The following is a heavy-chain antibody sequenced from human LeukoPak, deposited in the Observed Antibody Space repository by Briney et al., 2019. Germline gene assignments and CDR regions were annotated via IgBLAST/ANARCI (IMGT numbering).Heavy chain of an antibody. J-gene: IGHJ4*02. CDR2: INPTGGST. D-gene: IGHD3-22*01. V-gene: IGHV1-46*01. Sequence: ASVKVSCKASGYIFTSYYMHWLRQAPGQGLEWVGLINPTGGSTTYAQNFQGRVTMTRDTSTTTVYMEVSSLRSEDTAVYYCARAGYDSSGYYSYWGQGTLATVSS. CDR1: GYIFTSYY. CDR3: ARAGYDSSGYYSY.